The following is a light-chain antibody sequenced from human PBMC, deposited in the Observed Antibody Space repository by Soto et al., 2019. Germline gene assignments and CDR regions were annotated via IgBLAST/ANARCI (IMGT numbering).Light chain of an antibody. J-gene: IGKJ1*01. V-gene: IGKV1-39*01. Sequence: QMTQSPSSLSATEGDRITITCRASRDIGSDLSWYQQKPGKAPNLLIYVASSLQSEVPSRFSGSGSGTDYTLTISSLQPEDFATYYCQQSYSTTWTFGQGAKVDI. CDR2: VAS. CDR3: QQSYSTTWT. CDR1: RDIGSD.